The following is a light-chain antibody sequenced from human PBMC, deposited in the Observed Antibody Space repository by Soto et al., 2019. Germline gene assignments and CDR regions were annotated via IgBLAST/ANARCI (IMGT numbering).Light chain of an antibody. CDR2: DAS. J-gene: IGKJ1*01. Sequence: DIQMTQSPSTLSASVGDRVTITCLASQSISSWLAWYQQKPGKAPNLLIFDASSLHSGVPSRFSGSGSGTEFTLTISSLQPDDFATYYCQHYNSYSEAFGQGTKVDIK. CDR1: QSISSW. V-gene: IGKV1-5*01. CDR3: QHYNSYSEA.